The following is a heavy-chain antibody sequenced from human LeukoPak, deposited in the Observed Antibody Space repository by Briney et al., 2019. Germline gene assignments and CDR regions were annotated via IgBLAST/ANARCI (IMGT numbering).Heavy chain of an antibody. CDR3: ARRDILTGPTDY. CDR1: GYTFTTYW. CDR2: IYPGDSDT. J-gene: IGHJ4*02. Sequence: GESLKISCKGSGYTFTTYWIAWVRQMPGKGLEWMGSIYPGDSDTRYSPSFQGQVTISADKSISTAHLQWSSLKASDTAIYFCARRDILTGPTDYWGQGTLVTVSS. V-gene: IGHV5-51*01. D-gene: IGHD3-9*01.